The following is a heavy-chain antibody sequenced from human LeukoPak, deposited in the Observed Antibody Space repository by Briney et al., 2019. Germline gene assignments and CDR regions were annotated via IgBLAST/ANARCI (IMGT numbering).Heavy chain of an antibody. CDR2: IYHSGST. CDR1: GGSISSSSYY. J-gene: IGHJ4*02. CDR3: ARDLRGMVDY. Sequence: SETLSLTCTVSGGSISSSSYYWGWIRQPPGKGLEWIGEIYHSGSTNYNPSLRSRVTISVDNSNNQFSLKLTSVTAADTAVYYCARDLRGMVDYWGQGTLVTVSS. V-gene: IGHV4-39*07. D-gene: IGHD3-16*01.